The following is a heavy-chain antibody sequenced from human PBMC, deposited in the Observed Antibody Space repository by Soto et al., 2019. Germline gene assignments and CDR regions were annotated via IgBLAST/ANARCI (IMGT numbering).Heavy chain of an antibody. J-gene: IGHJ6*02. CDR2: ISSSGSTI. D-gene: IGHD6-13*01. CDR3: ARDLGAAAPYGMDV. V-gene: IGHV3-11*01. CDR1: GFTFSDYY. Sequence: GGSLRLSCAAFGFTFSDYYMSWIRQAPGKGLEWVSYISSSGSTIYYADSVKGRFTISRDNAKNSLYLQMNSLRAEDTAVYYCARDLGAAAPYGMDVWGQGTTVTVSS.